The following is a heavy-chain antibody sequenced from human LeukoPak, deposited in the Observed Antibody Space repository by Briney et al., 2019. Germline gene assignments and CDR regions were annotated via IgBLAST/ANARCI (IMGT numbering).Heavy chain of an antibody. V-gene: IGHV3-53*01. Sequence: GGSPIPSCVASGFTVSSNYIRWVRRAPGEGLEWGSGFYSGGSTYYADPVKGRFTISRDNSKNTLYLQMNSLRAEDTAVYYCARSPDGYYYVGYFQHWGQGTLVTVSS. D-gene: IGHD3-22*01. CDR1: GFTVSSNY. CDR2: FYSGGST. CDR3: ARSPDGYYYVGYFQH. J-gene: IGHJ1*01.